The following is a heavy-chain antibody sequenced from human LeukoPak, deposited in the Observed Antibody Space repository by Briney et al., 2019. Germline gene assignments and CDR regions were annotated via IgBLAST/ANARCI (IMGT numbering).Heavy chain of an antibody. CDR2: ISGSGVST. V-gene: IGHV3-23*01. J-gene: IGHJ4*02. CDR1: GFRFSSYA. D-gene: IGHD1-7*01. CDR3: AKDERNWNYNLASQTYD. Sequence: GGSLRLSCAASGFRFSSYAMSWVRQAPEKGLEWVSAISGSGVSTYYADSVKGRFTVSRDNSKNTLYLQMSSLGAEDTAVYYCAKDERNWNYNLASQTYDWGQGTLVTVSS.